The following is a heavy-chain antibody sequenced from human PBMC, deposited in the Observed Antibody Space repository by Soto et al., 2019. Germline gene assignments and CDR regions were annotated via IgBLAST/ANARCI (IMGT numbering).Heavy chain of an antibody. Sequence: PSETLSLTCGVSGDTISTGGYSWAWIRQPPGKALEWIGHTYHSGNPYYNPSLKSRVIISVDRSKNQFSLKLSSVTAADTAVYYCARHAVHSSGFIDYRGQGTLVTGSS. CDR2: TYHSGNP. J-gene: IGHJ4*02. CDR3: ARHAVHSSGFIDY. V-gene: IGHV4-30-2*01. CDR1: GDTISTGGYS. D-gene: IGHD6-19*01.